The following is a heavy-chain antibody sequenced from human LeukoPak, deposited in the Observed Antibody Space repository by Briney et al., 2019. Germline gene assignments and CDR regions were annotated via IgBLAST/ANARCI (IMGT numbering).Heavy chain of an antibody. CDR2: IYYSGST. J-gene: IGHJ4*02. V-gene: IGHV4-59*01. CDR1: GGSISSYY. D-gene: IGHD3-22*01. CDR3: ARVTGYMIEDYFDY. Sequence: SETLSLTCTVSGGSISSYYWSWIRQPPGKGLEWIGYIYYSGSTNYNPSLKSRVTISVDTSKNQFSLRLRSVTTADTAVYYCARVTGYMIEDYFDYWGQGTLVTVSS.